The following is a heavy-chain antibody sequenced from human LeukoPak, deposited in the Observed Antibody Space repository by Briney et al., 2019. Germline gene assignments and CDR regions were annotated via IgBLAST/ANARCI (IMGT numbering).Heavy chain of an antibody. CDR3: ARSGYSYGYYFDW. CDR1: GASISSGTYY. Sequence: SQTLSLTCTVSGASISSGTYYWSWIRQHPGRGLEWIGYIYYSGSTYYNPSLKSRVTISVDTPKNQFSLKLSSVTAADTAAYYCARSGYSYGYYFDWWGQGTLVTVSS. D-gene: IGHD5-18*01. V-gene: IGHV4-31*03. J-gene: IGHJ4*02. CDR2: IYYSGST.